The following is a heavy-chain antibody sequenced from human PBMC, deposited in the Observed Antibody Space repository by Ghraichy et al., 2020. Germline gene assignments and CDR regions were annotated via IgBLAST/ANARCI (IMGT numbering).Heavy chain of an antibody. Sequence: SETLSLTCTVSGGSISSYYWSWIRQPPGKGLEWIGYIYTSGSTNYNPSLKSRVTISVDTSKNQFSLKLSSVTAADTAVYYCARQTHLRHSYGINYYYGMDVWGQGTTVTVSS. V-gene: IGHV4-4*09. CDR2: IYTSGST. CDR1: GGSISSYY. D-gene: IGHD5-18*01. CDR3: ARQTHLRHSYGINYYYGMDV. J-gene: IGHJ6*02.